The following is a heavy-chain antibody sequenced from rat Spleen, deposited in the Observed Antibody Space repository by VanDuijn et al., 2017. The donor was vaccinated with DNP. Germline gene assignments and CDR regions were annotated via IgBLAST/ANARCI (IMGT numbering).Heavy chain of an antibody. J-gene: IGHJ2*01. V-gene: IGHV5S11*01. Sequence: EVQLVETGGGLVQPGRSMKLSCAASRFTFSNYYMAWVRQAPTKGLEWVAAISGGGDITYYRDSVKGRFTISRDNAKSTLFLHMDSLRSEETATYYCARSGRSFDYWGQGVMVTVSS. CDR1: RFTFSNYY. D-gene: IGHD5-1*01. CDR3: ARSGRSFDY. CDR2: ISGGGDIT.